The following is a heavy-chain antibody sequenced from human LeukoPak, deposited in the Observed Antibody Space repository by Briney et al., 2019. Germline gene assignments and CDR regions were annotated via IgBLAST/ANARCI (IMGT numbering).Heavy chain of an antibody. CDR2: IETKTDGGTT. Sequence: GGSLRLSCAVSGFSFRNAWMSWVRQAPGKGLEWVGLIETKTDGGTTDYAAPVKGRFTISRDDSKNTLYLQINSLKTEDTAVYYCTTVGLYDSSGYYFDYWGQGTLVTVSS. CDR3: TTVGLYDSSGYYFDY. J-gene: IGHJ4*02. CDR1: GFSFRNAW. V-gene: IGHV3-15*04. D-gene: IGHD3-22*01.